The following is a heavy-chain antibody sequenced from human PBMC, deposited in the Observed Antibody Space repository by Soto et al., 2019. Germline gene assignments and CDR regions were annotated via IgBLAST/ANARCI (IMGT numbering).Heavy chain of an antibody. CDR3: ARDHSTSLLYYYGMDV. CDR2: ISYDGSNK. V-gene: IGHV3-30-3*01. D-gene: IGHD2-2*01. Sequence: GGSLRLSCAASGFTFSSYAMHWVRQAPGKGLEWVAVISYDGSNKYYADSVKGRFTISRDNSKYTLYLQMNSLRAEDTAVYYCARDHSTSLLYYYGMDVWGQGTTVTVSS. CDR1: GFTFSSYA. J-gene: IGHJ6*02.